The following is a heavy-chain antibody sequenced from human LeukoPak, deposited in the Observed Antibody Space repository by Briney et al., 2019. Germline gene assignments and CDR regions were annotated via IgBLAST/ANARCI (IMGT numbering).Heavy chain of an antibody. D-gene: IGHD3-3*01. CDR3: ARGEYDFWSGYLPDYGMDV. CDR2: IYYSGST. J-gene: IGHJ6*02. CDR1: GGSISSYY. Sequence: PSETLSLTGTVSGGSISSYYWSWIRQPPGKGLEWIGYIYYSGSTNYNPSLKSRVTISVDTSKNQFSLKLSSVTAADTAVYYCARGEYDFWSGYLPDYGMDVWGQGTTVTVSS. V-gene: IGHV4-59*08.